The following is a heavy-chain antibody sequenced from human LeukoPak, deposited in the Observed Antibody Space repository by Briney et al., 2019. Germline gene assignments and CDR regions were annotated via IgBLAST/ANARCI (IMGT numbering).Heavy chain of an antibody. V-gene: IGHV3-23*01. CDR3: AKGGLGNAFDV. CDR1: GFTFSNYV. J-gene: IGHJ3*01. CDR2: ISGSGGST. D-gene: IGHD3-16*01. Sequence: PGGSLRLSCAAYGFTFSNYVMSWVRQAPGKGLECVSIISGSGGSTYNADSVKGRFTISRDNYKNTLYLQMNSLRVEDAAVYYCAKGGLGNAFDVWGQGTMVTVSS.